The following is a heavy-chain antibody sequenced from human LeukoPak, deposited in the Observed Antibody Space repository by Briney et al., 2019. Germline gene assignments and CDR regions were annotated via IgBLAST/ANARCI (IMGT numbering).Heavy chain of an antibody. CDR3: ARTPLCSGGSCYFWFDP. J-gene: IGHJ5*02. CDR1: GYSFTSYW. CDR2: IYPGDSDT. V-gene: IGHV5-51*01. D-gene: IGHD2-15*01. Sequence: GESLKISCXGSGYSFTSYWIGWVRQMPGKGLEWMGIIYPGDSDTRYSPSFQGQVTISADKSISTAYLQWSSLKASDTAMYYCARTPLCSGGSCYFWFDPWGQGTLVTVSS.